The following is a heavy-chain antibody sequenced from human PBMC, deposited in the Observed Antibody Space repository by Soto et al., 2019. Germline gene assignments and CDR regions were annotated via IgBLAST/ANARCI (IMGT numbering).Heavy chain of an antibody. CDR3: AREGDYGLDAFDI. V-gene: IGHV4-59*01. J-gene: IGHJ3*02. CDR1: GGSISSYY. CDR2: IYYSGST. D-gene: IGHD4-17*01. Sequence: QVQLQESGPGLVKPSETLSLTCTVSGGSISSYYWSWIRQPPGKGLEWIGYIYYSGSTNYNPSLKSRVTMSVDTSKNQFSLKLSSVTAADTAVYYCAREGDYGLDAFDIWGQGTMVTVSS.